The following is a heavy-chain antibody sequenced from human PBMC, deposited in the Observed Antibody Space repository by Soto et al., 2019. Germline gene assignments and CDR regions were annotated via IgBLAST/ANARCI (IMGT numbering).Heavy chain of an antibody. CDR1: GYTFTDYY. CDR3: ARASDYRSSWAY. V-gene: IGHV1-2*02. J-gene: IGHJ4*02. Sequence: QVQLVQSGADVKRPGASVKVSCKASGYTFTDYYMHWVRQAPRQGLEWMGWINPKSVVTNYAQRFQGRVTMPRDTSISPAYMDLSSLSSDDTAVYYCARASDYRSSWAYWGQGTLVTVSS. D-gene: IGHD6-13*01. CDR2: INPKSVVT.